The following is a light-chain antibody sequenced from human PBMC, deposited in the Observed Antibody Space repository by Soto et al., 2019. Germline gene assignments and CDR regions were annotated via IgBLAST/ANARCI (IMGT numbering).Light chain of an antibody. Sequence: ELVLTQSPATLSLSPGERVTLSCRSSQSVSNSLAWYQQKPGQPPRLLIYDVSNRATGIPARFSGSGSGTDFTLTITSLEPEDLAVYFCHQRYNWPRVTFGQGTRLEIK. J-gene: IGKJ5*01. CDR3: HQRYNWPRVT. V-gene: IGKV3-11*01. CDR1: QSVSNS. CDR2: DVS.